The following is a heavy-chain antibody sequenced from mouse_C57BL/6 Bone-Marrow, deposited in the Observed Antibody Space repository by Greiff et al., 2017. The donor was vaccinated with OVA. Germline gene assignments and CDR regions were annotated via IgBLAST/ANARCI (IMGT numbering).Heavy chain of an antibody. D-gene: IGHD4-1*01. Sequence: VQLQQSGPGLVAPSQSLSITCTVSGFSLTSYGVHWVRPPPGKGLEWLVVIGSDGSTTYKSAPKSSLSISKDNTKSQVFLKMNSLQTDDTAMYYGARHPLTGDYYAMDYWGQGTSVTVSS. CDR3: ARHPLTGDYYAMDY. CDR2: IGSDGST. CDR1: GFSLTSYG. J-gene: IGHJ4*01. V-gene: IGHV2-6-1*01.